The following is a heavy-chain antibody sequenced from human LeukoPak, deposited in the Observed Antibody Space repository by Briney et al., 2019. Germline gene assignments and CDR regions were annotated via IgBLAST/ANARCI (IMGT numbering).Heavy chain of an antibody. J-gene: IGHJ4*02. V-gene: IGHV3-21*01. CDR3: ARDGEEASSSWYRVDY. CDR2: ISSSSSYI. Sequence: GGSLRLSCAAYGFTFSSYSMDSGRQAPGKVLEWVSSISSSSSYIYYADSVKGRFTISRDNAKNSLYLQMNSLRAEDTAVYYCARDGEEASSSWYRVDYWGQGTLVTVSS. CDR1: GFTFSSYS. D-gene: IGHD6-13*01.